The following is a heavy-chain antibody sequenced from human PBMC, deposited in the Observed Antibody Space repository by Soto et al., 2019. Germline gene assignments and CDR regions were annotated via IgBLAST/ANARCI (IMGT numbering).Heavy chain of an antibody. CDR3: ARDMGDAFDI. CDR1: GYTFTSYY. J-gene: IGHJ3*02. D-gene: IGHD3-10*01. CDR2: INPSGGST. Sequence: GASVKVSCKASGYTFTSYYMHWVRQAPGQGLEWMGIINPSGGSTSYAQKFQGRVTMTRDTSTSTVYMELRSLRSDDTAVYYCARDMGDAFDIWGQGTMVTVSS. V-gene: IGHV1-46*01.